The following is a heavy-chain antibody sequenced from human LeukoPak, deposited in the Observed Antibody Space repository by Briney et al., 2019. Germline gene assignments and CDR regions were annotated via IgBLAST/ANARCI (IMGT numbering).Heavy chain of an antibody. D-gene: IGHD2-2*01. CDR1: GFTFSSYW. V-gene: IGHV3-23*01. Sequence: GGSLRLSCAASGFTFSSYWMSWVRQAPGKGLEWVSAISGSGGSTYYADSVKGRFTISRDNSKNTLYLQMNSLRAEDTAVYYCAKLWEYQLDFDYWGQGTLVTVSS. J-gene: IGHJ4*02. CDR2: ISGSGGST. CDR3: AKLWEYQLDFDY.